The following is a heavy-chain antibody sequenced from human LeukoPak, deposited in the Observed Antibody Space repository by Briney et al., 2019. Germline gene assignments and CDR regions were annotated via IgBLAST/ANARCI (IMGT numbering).Heavy chain of an antibody. D-gene: IGHD1-26*01. J-gene: IGHJ4*02. CDR1: GFTFRSYA. V-gene: IGHV3-23*01. Sequence: GSLRLSCAASGFTFRSYAMSWVRQAPGKGLEWVSAISGSGGRTYYADSVRGRFTISRDNSKNTLHLHMNSPRAEDTALYYCARNYYEPTYDYYFDCWGQGTLVTVSS. CDR3: ARNYYEPTYDYYFDC. CDR2: ISGSGGRT.